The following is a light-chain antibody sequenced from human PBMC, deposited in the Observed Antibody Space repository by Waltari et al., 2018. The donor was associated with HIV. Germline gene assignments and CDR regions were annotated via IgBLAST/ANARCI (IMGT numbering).Light chain of an antibody. V-gene: IGLV3-21*04. CDR2: YDS. Sequence: SYVLTQSPSVPVAPGKTARITCGGNNIGRTSAHWYQQKPGQAPVLVIYYDSDRPSGIPERVAGSNSGNTATLTISRVGAGDEADYYCQVWDSSSGVVFGGGTRLTVL. CDR1: NIGRTS. J-gene: IGLJ2*01. CDR3: QVWDSSSGVV.